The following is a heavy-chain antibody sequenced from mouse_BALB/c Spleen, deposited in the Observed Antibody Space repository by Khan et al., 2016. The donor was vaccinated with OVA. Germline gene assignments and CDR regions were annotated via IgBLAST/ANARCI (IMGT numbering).Heavy chain of an antibody. J-gene: IGHJ4*01. Sequence: EVQLQESGPGLVKPFQSLSLTCTVTGYSITSNYAWNWIRQFPGNKLEWVGYISYSGSTSYNPSLKSRISITRDTSKNQSFLQLNSVTTEDTATYYCARGDYYMYAMDYWGQGTSVTVSS. CDR3: ARGDYYMYAMDY. D-gene: IGHD1-1*01. CDR1: GYSITSNYA. V-gene: IGHV3-2*02. CDR2: ISYSGST.